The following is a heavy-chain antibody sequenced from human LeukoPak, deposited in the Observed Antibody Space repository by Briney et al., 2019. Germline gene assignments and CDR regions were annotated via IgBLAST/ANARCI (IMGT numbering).Heavy chain of an antibody. CDR2: ISAYNGNT. D-gene: IGHD2-15*01. J-gene: IGHJ3*02. Sequence: ASVKVSCKASGYTFTSYGISWVRQAPGQGLEWMGWISAYNGNTNYAQKLHGRVTMTTDTSTSTAYMELRSLRSDDTAVYYCAVGYCSGGSCQDAFDIWGQGTMVTVSS. V-gene: IGHV1-18*01. CDR3: AVGYCSGGSCQDAFDI. CDR1: GYTFTSYG.